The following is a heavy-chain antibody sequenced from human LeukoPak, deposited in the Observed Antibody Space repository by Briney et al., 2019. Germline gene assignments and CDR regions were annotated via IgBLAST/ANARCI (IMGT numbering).Heavy chain of an antibody. J-gene: IGHJ3*02. Sequence: SETLSLTCTVAGGSISSYNWSCRRDPPGGGREGVGYISSTGSTNYNPSLKRRVTISVDTSKNQFSLKLSSVTAADTAVYYCARAPPALAQSDAFETWGQGTMVTVSS. V-gene: IGHV4-59*01. CDR2: ISSTGST. D-gene: IGHD5-12*01. CDR1: GGSISSYN. CDR3: ARAPPALAQSDAFET.